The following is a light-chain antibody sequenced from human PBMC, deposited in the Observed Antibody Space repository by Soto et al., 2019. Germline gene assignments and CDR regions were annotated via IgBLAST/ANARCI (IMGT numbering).Light chain of an antibody. CDR2: GAS. J-gene: IGKJ4*01. CDR3: QQYGSSPLH. V-gene: IGKV3-20*01. CDR1: QSVSSSY. Sequence: EIVLTHSPGTLSLSPCEGAALSLSASQSVSSSYLGWYQQKPGQAPRLLMYGASSRATGIPDRFSGSGSGTDFTLTISRLEPEDFAVYYCQQYGSSPLHFGGGTKVDIK.